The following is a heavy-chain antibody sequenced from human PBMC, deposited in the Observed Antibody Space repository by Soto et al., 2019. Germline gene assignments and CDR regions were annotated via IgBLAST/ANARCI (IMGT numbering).Heavy chain of an antibody. D-gene: IGHD3-3*01. Sequence: GASVKVSCKASGYTFTSYYMHWVRQAPGQGLEWMGIINPSGGSTSYAQKFQGRVTMTRDTSTSTVYMELSSLRSEDTAVYYCARDLTIFGVVRANNYYYYGMDVWGQGTTVTVSS. J-gene: IGHJ6*02. CDR2: INPSGGST. V-gene: IGHV1-46*01. CDR3: ARDLTIFGVVRANNYYYYGMDV. CDR1: GYTFTSYY.